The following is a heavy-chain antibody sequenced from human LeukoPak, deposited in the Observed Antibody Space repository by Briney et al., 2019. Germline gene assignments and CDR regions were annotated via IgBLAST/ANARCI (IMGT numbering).Heavy chain of an antibody. CDR2: ISGTSSPI. Sequence: GGSLRLSCAASGFTFSDYYMNWIRQAPGKGLEWVSYISGTSSPINYADSVKGRFTISRDNAKNSLYLQMNSLRAEDTAVYYCARIRSTGTSCYFDYWGQGTLVTVSS. V-gene: IGHV3-11*04. D-gene: IGHD2-2*01. CDR1: GFTFSDYY. CDR3: ARIRSTGTSCYFDY. J-gene: IGHJ4*02.